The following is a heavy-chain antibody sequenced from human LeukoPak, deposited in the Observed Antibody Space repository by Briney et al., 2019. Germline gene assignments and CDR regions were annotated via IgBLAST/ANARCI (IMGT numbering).Heavy chain of an antibody. J-gene: IGHJ4*02. CDR2: INHSGST. V-gene: IGHV4-34*08. D-gene: IGHD3-10*01. Sequence: GSLRLSCAASGFTFSSYAMSWIRQPPGKGLEWIGEINHSGSTNYNPSLKSRVTISVDTSKNQFSLKLSSVTAADTAVYYCARAAGSYYGIDYWGQGTLVTVSS. CDR1: GFTFSSYA. CDR3: ARAAGSYYGIDY.